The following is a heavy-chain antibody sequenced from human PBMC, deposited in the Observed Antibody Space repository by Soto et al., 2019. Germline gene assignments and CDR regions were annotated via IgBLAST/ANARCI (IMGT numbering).Heavy chain of an antibody. CDR3: ASGFPNYYDSSGDAFDI. Sequence: ASVKVSCKASGYTFTSYDINWVRQVTGQGFEWMGWMNPNSGNTGYAQKFQGRVTTTRNTSISTAYMELSSLRSEDTAVYYCASGFPNYYDSSGDAFDIWGQGTMVTVSS. D-gene: IGHD3-22*01. V-gene: IGHV1-8*01. J-gene: IGHJ3*02. CDR2: MNPNSGNT. CDR1: GYTFTSYD.